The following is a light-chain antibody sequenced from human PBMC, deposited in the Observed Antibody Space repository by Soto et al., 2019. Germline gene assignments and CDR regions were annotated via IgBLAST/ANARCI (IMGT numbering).Light chain of an antibody. CDR2: DAS. Sequence: EIVMTQSPATLSVSPGERATLSCRASQSVSSNLGWYQQKPGQAPRLLIYDASNRATGIPARFSGSGSGTDFTLTISSLEPEDVAVYYCQQRSIWPRNTFGLGTKLEIK. CDR1: QSVSSN. V-gene: IGKV3-11*01. CDR3: QQRSIWPRNT. J-gene: IGKJ2*01.